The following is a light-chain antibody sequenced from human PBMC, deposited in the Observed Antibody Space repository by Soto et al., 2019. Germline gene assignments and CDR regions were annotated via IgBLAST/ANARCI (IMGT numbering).Light chain of an antibody. J-gene: IGKJ1*01. CDR2: DAS. CDR1: QSISSW. V-gene: IGKV1-5*01. Sequence: DIRMTHSPSTLSASVGDRVTITCRASQSISSWLAWYQQKPGKAPKLLIYDASSLESGVPSRFSGSGSGTEFTLTISSLQPDDFATYYCQHYNSYSEAFGQGTKVDI. CDR3: QHYNSYSEA.